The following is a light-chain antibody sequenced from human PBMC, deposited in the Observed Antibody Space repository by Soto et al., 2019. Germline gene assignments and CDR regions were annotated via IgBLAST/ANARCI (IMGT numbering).Light chain of an antibody. J-gene: IGKJ5*01. Sequence: IELMESPARLSLSPGDRAPLYFKASQSVHNFLAWYQQKPGEAPRLLIYGESNRAAGIPARFSGSGSGTDFTLTINSLEPEDFAVYYCQQRSNWPPITFGQGTLLEIK. CDR3: QQRSNWPPIT. CDR2: GES. V-gene: IGKV3-11*01. CDR1: QSVHNF.